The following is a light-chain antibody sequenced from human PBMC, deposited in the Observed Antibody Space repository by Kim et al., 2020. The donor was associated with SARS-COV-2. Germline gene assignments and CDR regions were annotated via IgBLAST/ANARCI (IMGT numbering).Light chain of an antibody. CDR2: DAT. J-gene: IGKJ1*01. CDR3: QQSNDWPPLT. Sequence: APGERATLSRTASQTIHNRLVWYQQKPGQAPRLLIYDATTRATGVPARFIGSGSETDFTLTISSLQSEDFAVYYCQQSNDWPPLTFGQGTKVDIK. V-gene: IGKV3-15*01. CDR1: QTIHNR.